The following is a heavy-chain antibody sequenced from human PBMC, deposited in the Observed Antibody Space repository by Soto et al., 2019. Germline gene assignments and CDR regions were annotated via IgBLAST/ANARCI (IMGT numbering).Heavy chain of an antibody. V-gene: IGHV4-30-2*01. CDR3: ARHAGGYYGMDV. CDR1: GGSISSGGYS. J-gene: IGHJ6*02. CDR2: IYHSGST. Sequence: KPSETLSLTCAVSGGSISSGGYSWSWIRQPPGKGLEWIGYIYHSGSTYYNPSLKSRVTISVDRSKNQFSLKLSSVTAADTAVYYCARHAGGYYGMDVWGQGTTVTVSS.